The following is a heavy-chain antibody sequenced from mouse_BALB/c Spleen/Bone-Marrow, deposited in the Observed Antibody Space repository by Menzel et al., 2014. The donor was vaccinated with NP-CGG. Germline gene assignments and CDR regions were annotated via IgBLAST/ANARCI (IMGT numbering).Heavy chain of an antibody. CDR1: GFTFSSFG. V-gene: IGHV5-17*02. D-gene: IGHD4-1*01. J-gene: IGHJ2*01. Sequence: EVQGVESGGGLMQPGGSRKLSCAASGFTFSSFGMHWVRQAPEKGLEWVAYISSGSSPIFYADTVKGRFTISRDNPKNTLFLQMTSLRSEDTAIYYCTRGGNWEDFDYWGQGTTLTVSS. CDR3: TRGGNWEDFDY. CDR2: ISSGSSPI.